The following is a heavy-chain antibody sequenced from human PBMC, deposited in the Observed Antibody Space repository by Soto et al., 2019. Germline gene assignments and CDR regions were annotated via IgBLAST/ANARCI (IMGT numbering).Heavy chain of an antibody. CDR3: ATTGTHYYYYYGMDV. CDR2: INPNSGGT. CDR1: GYTFTGYC. V-gene: IGHV1-2*02. J-gene: IGHJ6*02. Sequence: GASVKVSCKASGYTFTGYCMHWVRQAPGQGLEWMGWINPNSGGTNYAQKFQGRVTMTRDTSISTAYMELSRLRSDDTAVYYCATTGTHYYYYYGMDVWGQGTTVTVSS. D-gene: IGHD4-17*01.